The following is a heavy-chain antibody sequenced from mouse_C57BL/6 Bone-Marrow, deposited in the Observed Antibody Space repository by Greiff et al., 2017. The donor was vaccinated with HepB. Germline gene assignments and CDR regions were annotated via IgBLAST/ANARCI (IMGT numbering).Heavy chain of an antibody. V-gene: IGHV1-64*01. J-gene: IGHJ4*01. CDR3: ASITTLVALYYYAMDY. CDR2: IHPNSGST. CDR1: GYTFTSYW. D-gene: IGHD1-1*01. Sequence: QVQLQQPGAELVKPGASVKLSCKASGYTFTSYWMHWVKQRPGQGLEWIGMIHPNSGSTNYNEKFKSKATLTVDKSSSTAYMQLSSLTSEDSAVYYCASITTLVALYYYAMDYWGQGTSVTVSS.